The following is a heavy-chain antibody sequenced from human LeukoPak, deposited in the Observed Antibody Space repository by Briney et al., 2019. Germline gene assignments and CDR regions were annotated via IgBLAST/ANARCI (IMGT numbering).Heavy chain of an antibody. Sequence: GESLKISCKGSGYSFTSYWIAGVRQMPGKGLEWMGSIYPGDSDTRYSPSLQGQVTISADKSISTAYLQWRGLKASDTAMYYCARLGTAVVARFFDYWGQGTLVTVSS. V-gene: IGHV5-51*01. D-gene: IGHD2-21*01. CDR3: ARLGTAVVARFFDY. CDR2: IYPGDSDT. J-gene: IGHJ4*02. CDR1: GYSFTSYW.